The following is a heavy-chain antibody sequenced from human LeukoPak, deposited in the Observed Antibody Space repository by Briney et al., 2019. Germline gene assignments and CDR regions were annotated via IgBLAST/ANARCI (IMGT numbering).Heavy chain of an antibody. D-gene: IGHD3-16*01. CDR2: INSDGTYT. CDR3: ARDTFGGDDF. Sequence: GGSLRLSCAASGFTFSSYWMHWVRQAPGKGLVWASRINSDGTYTSYADSVKGRLTISRDNAKNTLYLQMNSLRADDAAVYYCARDTFGGDDFWGQGTLVTVSS. J-gene: IGHJ4*02. CDR1: GFTFSSYW. V-gene: IGHV3-74*01.